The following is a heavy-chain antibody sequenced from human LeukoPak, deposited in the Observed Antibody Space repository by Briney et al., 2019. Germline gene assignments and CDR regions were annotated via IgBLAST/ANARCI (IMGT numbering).Heavy chain of an antibody. V-gene: IGHV1-8*01. J-gene: IGHJ4*02. CDR1: GYTFTSYD. CDR3: ARACGYSYGYALGY. CDR2: MNPNSGNT. Sequence: GASVKVSCKASGYTFTSYDINWVRQATGQGLEWMGWMNPNSGNTGYAQKFQGRVTMTTNTSISTAYMELSSLRSEDTAVYYCARACGYSYGYALGYWGQGTLVTVSS. D-gene: IGHD5-18*01.